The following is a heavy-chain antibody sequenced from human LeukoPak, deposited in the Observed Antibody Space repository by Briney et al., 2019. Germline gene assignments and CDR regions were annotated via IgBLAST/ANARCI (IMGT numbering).Heavy chain of an antibody. J-gene: IGHJ4*02. V-gene: IGHV3-15*01. D-gene: IGHD3-16*02. Sequence: GGSLRLSCAASGFTFSNAWMSWVRQAPGKGLEWVGRIKSKTDGGTTDYAAPVKGRFTISRDDSKNTLYLQMNSLKTEDTAVYYCTTGRRLTTFGGVIFWGQGTLVTVSS. CDR3: TTGRRLTTFGGVIF. CDR1: GFTFSNAW. CDR2: IKSKTDGGTT.